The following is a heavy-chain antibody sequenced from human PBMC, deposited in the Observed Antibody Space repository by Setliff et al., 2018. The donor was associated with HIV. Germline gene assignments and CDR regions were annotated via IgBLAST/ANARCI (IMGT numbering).Heavy chain of an antibody. CDR1: GFSLSTSGVG. Sequence: SGPTLVNPTQTLTLTCTFSGFSLSTSGVGVGWIRQPPGKALEWLALIYWDDDKRYSPALKSRLTITKDTSKNQVVLTVTNMDPVDTATDGCAHSPEFYSSSVWGQGTLVTVSS. D-gene: IGHD2-15*01. CDR2: IYWDDDK. V-gene: IGHV2-5*02. CDR3: AHSPEFYSSSV. J-gene: IGHJ1*01.